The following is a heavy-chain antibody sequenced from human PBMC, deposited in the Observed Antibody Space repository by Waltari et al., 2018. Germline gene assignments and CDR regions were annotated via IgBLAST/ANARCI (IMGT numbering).Heavy chain of an antibody. D-gene: IGHD1-1*01. CDR1: GFPFSSSA. Sequence: QVQLVESGGGVVQPGRSLRLSCAASGFPFSSSAMHWVRQAPGKGLEWVAVISYDGSNKYYADSVKGRFTISRDNSKNTLYLQMNSLRAEDTAVYYCARDRPRSGRTRDYWGQGTLVTVSS. V-gene: IGHV3-30-3*01. J-gene: IGHJ4*02. CDR2: ISYDGSNK. CDR3: ARDRPRSGRTRDY.